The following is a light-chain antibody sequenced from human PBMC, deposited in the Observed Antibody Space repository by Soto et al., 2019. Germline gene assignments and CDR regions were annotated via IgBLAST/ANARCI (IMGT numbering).Light chain of an antibody. CDR1: SSDFGGYNY. CDR3: SSYISSSIRL. CDR2: DVS. V-gene: IGLV2-14*01. Sequence: QSVLTQPASVSGSPGQSITISCTGTSSDFGGYNYVSWYQQHPGKAPKLMIYDVSNRPSGVSNRFSGSKSGNTASLTISGLQAEDEADYYCSSYISSSIRLFGGGTKLTVL. J-gene: IGLJ2*01.